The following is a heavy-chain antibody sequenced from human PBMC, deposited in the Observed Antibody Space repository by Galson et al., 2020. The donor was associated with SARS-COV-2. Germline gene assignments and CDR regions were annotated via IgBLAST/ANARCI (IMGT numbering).Heavy chain of an antibody. J-gene: IGHJ4*02. CDR1: GGSFSGYY. Sequence: SQTLSLTCAVYGGSFSGYYWSWIRQPPGKGLEWIGEINSSGSTNYNPSLKSRVTISVDTSKNHFSLKLSSVTAADTAVYYCAREENFFLVGAAARMGSLDYWGRGTLATVSS. D-gene: IGHD2-15*01. V-gene: IGHV4-34*01. CDR2: INSSGST. CDR3: AREENFFLVGAAARMGSLDY.